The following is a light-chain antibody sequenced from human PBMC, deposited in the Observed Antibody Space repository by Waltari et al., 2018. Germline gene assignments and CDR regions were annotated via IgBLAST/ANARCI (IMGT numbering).Light chain of an antibody. V-gene: IGLV2-23*02. CDR3: CSYGGASIRV. CDR1: TSDVGRSKL. J-gene: IGLJ2*01. CDR2: EVR. Sequence: QSALTQPASVSGSPGQSLTIPCPGTTSDVGRSKLVSWYLQHPGEAPKLIIYEVRKRPSGVSDRFSGSKSGNTASLTISGLQAEDEADYYCCSYGGASIRVFGGGTKLTVL.